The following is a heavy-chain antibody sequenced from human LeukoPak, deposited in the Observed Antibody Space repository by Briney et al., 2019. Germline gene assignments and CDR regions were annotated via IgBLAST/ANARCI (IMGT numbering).Heavy chain of an antibody. D-gene: IGHD1-1*01. CDR3: ARAALNWNPGGNWFDP. Sequence: PSETLSLTCAVYGGSFSGYYWSWLRQPPGKGLEWIGEINHSGSTNYNPSLKSRVTISVDTSKNQFSLKLSSVTAADTAVYYCARAALNWNPGGNWFDPWGQGTLVTVSS. CDR2: INHSGST. J-gene: IGHJ5*02. CDR1: GGSFSGYY. V-gene: IGHV4-34*01.